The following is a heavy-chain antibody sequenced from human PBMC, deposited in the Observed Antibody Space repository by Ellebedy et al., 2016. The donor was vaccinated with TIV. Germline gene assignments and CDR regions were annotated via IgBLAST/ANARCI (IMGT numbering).Heavy chain of an antibody. J-gene: IGHJ5*02. Sequence: SVKVSCXASGGTFSSYAISWVRQAPGQGLEWMGGIIPIFGTANYAQKFQGRVTITADESTSTAYMELSSLRSEDTAVYYCARVVYGAGIGWFDPWGQGTLVTVSS. D-gene: IGHD6-13*01. CDR2: IIPIFGTA. CDR3: ARVVYGAGIGWFDP. V-gene: IGHV1-69*13. CDR1: GGTFSSYA.